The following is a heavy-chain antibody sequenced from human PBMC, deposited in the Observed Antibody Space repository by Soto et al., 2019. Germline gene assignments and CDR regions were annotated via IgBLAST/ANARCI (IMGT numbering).Heavy chain of an antibody. CDR2: FDPEDGET. V-gene: IGHV1-24*01. J-gene: IGHJ4*02. CDR1: GYTLTELS. Sequence: ASVKVSCKVSGYTLTELSMHWVRQAPGKGLEWMGGFDPEDGETIYAQKFQGRVTMTEDTSTDTAYMELSSLRSEDTAVYYCATRIYDFWSGYYLPFHWGQGTLVTVSS. D-gene: IGHD3-3*01. CDR3: ATRIYDFWSGYYLPFH.